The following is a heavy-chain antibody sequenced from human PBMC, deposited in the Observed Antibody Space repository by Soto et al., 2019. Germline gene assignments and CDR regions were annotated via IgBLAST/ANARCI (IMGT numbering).Heavy chain of an antibody. J-gene: IGHJ6*03. CDR1: GGSFSGYY. Sequence: QVQLQQWGAGLLKPSETLSLTCAVYGGSFSGYYWSWIRQPPGKGLEWIGEINHSGSTNSNPSLTSRVTMSVYTSKRQFSLKLSSVTAADTAVYDCAGTTVTKKYYYYMDVWGKGTTVTVSS. CDR2: INHSGST. V-gene: IGHV4-34*01. CDR3: AGTTVTKKYYYYMDV. D-gene: IGHD4-17*01.